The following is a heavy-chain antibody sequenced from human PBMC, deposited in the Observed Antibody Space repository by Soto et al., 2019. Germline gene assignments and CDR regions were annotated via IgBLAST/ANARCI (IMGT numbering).Heavy chain of an antibody. J-gene: IGHJ6*02. Sequence: ASVKVSCKASGYTFTSYGISWVRQAPGQGLEWMGWISAYNGNTNYAQKLQGRVTMTTDTSTSTAYMELRSLRSDDTAVYYCARDGATMVRGRDYYHYYGLDVWGQGTTVTVSS. CDR2: ISAYNGNT. CDR1: GYTFTSYG. D-gene: IGHD3-10*01. V-gene: IGHV1-18*01. CDR3: ARDGATMVRGRDYYHYYGLDV.